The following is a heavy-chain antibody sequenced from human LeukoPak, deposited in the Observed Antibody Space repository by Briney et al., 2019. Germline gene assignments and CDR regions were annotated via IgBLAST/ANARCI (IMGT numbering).Heavy chain of an antibody. CDR1: GYSISSGYY. CDR3: ARDYYDSSGYLGYDAFDI. D-gene: IGHD3-22*01. CDR2: IYHSGST. J-gene: IGHJ3*02. Sequence: SEIRSLTCTVAGYSISSGYYWGWVRQPPGKGLEWIGSIYHSGSTYYNPSLKSRVTISVDTSKNQFSLKLSSVTAADTAVYYCARDYYDSSGYLGYDAFDIWGQGTMVTVSS. V-gene: IGHV4-38-2*02.